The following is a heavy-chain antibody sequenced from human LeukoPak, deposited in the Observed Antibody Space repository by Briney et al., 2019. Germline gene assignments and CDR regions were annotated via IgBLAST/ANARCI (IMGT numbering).Heavy chain of an antibody. D-gene: IGHD6-19*01. Sequence: GGSLRLSCAASGFTFSSYAMSWVRQAPGKGLEWVSAISGSGGSTYYADSVKGRFTISRDNSKNTLYLQMNSLRAEDTAVYYCAKSQSIAVVPGDWFDPWGQGTLVTVSS. CDR3: AKSQSIAVVPGDWFDP. CDR1: GFTFSSYA. J-gene: IGHJ5*02. CDR2: ISGSGGST. V-gene: IGHV3-23*01.